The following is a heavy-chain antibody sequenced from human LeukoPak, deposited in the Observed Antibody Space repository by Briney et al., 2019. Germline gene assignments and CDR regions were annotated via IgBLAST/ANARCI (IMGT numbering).Heavy chain of an antibody. J-gene: IGHJ3*02. Sequence: SETLSLTCTVSGGSIYSFYWSWIGQAPGKGLEWIGYIYYSGSTNYNPSLKSRVTISVDTSNNQFSLKLSPVTAAGTLMYYCARRGVLLRLGQLLEAPSDAFDIWGQGTMVTVSS. CDR2: IYYSGST. V-gene: IGHV4-59*01. D-gene: IGHD3-10*01. CDR1: GGSIYSFY. CDR3: ARRGVLLRLGQLLEAPSDAFDI.